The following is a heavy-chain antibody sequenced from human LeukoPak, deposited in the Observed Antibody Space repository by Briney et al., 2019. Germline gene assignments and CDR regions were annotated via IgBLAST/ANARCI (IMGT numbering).Heavy chain of an antibody. CDR3: ARGMKSSSWYFDS. Sequence: SETLSLTCAVSGGSISSGGYSWSWIRQPPGKGLEWIGYIYHSGSTYYNPSHKSRVTISVDRSKNQFSLKLSSVTAADTAVYYCARGMKSSSWYFDSWGQGTLVTVSS. D-gene: IGHD6-13*01. CDR1: GGSISSGGYS. J-gene: IGHJ4*02. V-gene: IGHV4-30-2*01. CDR2: IYHSGST.